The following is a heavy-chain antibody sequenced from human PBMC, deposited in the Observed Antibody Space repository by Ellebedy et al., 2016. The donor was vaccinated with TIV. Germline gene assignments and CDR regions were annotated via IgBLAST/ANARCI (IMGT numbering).Heavy chain of an antibody. J-gene: IGHJ4*02. CDR1: GFTFTTYA. CDR2: IGTGGNT. V-gene: IGHV3-23*01. D-gene: IGHD5-18*01. Sequence: GESLKISCAASGFTFTTYAMHWVRQAPGKGLEWVSGIGTGGNTFYADSLRGRFTISRDTSKNTVFLQMNSLRAEDTALYYCAKDNSFTDWGQGTLVTVSS. CDR3: AKDNSFTD.